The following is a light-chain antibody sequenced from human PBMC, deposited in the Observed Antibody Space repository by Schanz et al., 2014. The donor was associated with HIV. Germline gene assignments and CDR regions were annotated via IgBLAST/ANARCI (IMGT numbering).Light chain of an antibody. CDR3: QQYDSSPP. Sequence: EIVLTQSPATQSLAPGERATLSCRASQSVTGYLAWYQQKPGQAPRLLIYDASTRATGIPARFSGSGSGTDFTLTISRLEPEDFAVYYCQQYDSSPPFGQGTKLEIK. V-gene: IGKV3-20*01. CDR1: QSVTGY. J-gene: IGKJ1*01. CDR2: DAS.